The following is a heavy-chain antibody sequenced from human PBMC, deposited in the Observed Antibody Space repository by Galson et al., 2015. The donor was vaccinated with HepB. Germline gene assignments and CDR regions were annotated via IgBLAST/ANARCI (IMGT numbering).Heavy chain of an antibody. V-gene: IGHV3-30*18. CDR1: GFTFSNYG. Sequence: SLRLSCAASGFTFSNYGMHWVRQAPGKGLEWVAFLIYDGSYKFYADSVKGRFTISRDNSKNSLYLQMNNLRSDDTAIYYCAKDTNGYSVDYWGQRTMVTVS. J-gene: IGHJ4*03. CDR2: LIYDGSYK. D-gene: IGHD3-22*01. CDR3: AKDTNGYSVDY.